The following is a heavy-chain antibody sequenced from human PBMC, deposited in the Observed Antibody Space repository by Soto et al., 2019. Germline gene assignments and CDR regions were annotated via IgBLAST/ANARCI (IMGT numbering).Heavy chain of an antibody. D-gene: IGHD5-12*01. CDR3: GNRPASGSYLDY. CDR2: IYWNDDK. Sequence: SGPTLLNPTETLTLTCTFPWSSLSTRGVGVGWIRQPPGKALEWLAVIYWNDDKYYSPSLVSRLTITKDTSNNQVILAMTNMDPVDTATYYCGNRPASGSYLDYWAQGILVTVS. V-gene: IGHV2-5*01. CDR1: WSSLSTRGVG. J-gene: IGHJ4*02.